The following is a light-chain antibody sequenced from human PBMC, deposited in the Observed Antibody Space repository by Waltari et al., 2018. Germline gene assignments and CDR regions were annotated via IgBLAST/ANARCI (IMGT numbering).Light chain of an antibody. CDR2: KSF. CDR3: QQYNIWPYT. J-gene: IGKJ2*01. Sequence: DIQMTQSPSTLSASVGDRVTITCRASQSISNWLAWYQQKPGKAPKVLIYKSFTLQIGVPSRFSGSGSETEFSLTISSLQPDDFATYYCQQYNIWPYTFGQGTTLEI. CDR1: QSISNW. V-gene: IGKV1-5*03.